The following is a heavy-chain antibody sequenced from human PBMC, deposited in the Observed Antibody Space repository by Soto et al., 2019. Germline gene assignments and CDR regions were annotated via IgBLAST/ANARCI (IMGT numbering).Heavy chain of an antibody. CDR3: AKELGAVAGTGTFDY. D-gene: IGHD6-19*01. J-gene: IGHJ4*02. CDR2: ISYDGSNK. CDR1: GFTFSSYG. Sequence: SLRLSCAASGFTFSSYGMHWVRQAPGKGLEWVAVISYDGSNKYYADSVKGRFTISRDNSKNTLYLQMNSLRAGDTAVYYCAKELGAVAGTGTFDYWGQGTPVTVSS. V-gene: IGHV3-30*18.